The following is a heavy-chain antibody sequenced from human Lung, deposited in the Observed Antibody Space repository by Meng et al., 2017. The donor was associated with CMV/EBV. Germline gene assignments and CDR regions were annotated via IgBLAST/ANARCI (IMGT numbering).Heavy chain of an antibody. CDR1: GYTFADYF. J-gene: IGHJ4*02. V-gene: IGHV1-2*02. D-gene: IGHD5-18*01. Sequence: ASXXVSWKASGYTFADYFIHWVRQAPGQGLEWMGRINPRGGGPNYVQKYQDRVTLTMDTSITTAYLEMSGLTSDDTAVYYCAREAETANDYWGQGTLVTVSS. CDR2: INPRGGGP. CDR3: AREAETANDY.